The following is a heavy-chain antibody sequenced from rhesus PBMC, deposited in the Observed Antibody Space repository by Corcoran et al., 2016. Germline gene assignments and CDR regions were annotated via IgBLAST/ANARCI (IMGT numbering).Heavy chain of an antibody. D-gene: IGHD6-31*01. Sequence: EVQLVQSGAEVKKPGASVKISCKAAGYTFTDYYLHWVRQAPGKGPEWMGRVDPEDGEAIHAQKCHDRVTIDADTSTDTGYMELSCLSSEDTAVYYWATGGAAGNRVAGDAFDVWGQGLRVTVSS. CDR1: GYTFTDYY. J-gene: IGHJ3*01. V-gene: IGHV1-111*02. CDR2: VDPEDGEA. CDR3: ATGGAAGNRVAGDAFDV.